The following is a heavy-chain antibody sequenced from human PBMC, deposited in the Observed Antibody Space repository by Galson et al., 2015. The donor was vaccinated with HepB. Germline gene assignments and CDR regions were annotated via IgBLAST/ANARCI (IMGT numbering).Heavy chain of an antibody. CDR2: ISGSGGST. Sequence: SLRLSCAASGLTFSSYAMSWVRQAPGKGLEWVSAISGSGGSTYYADSVKGRFTISRDNSKNTLYLQMNSLRAEDTAVYYCAKDHGGWTVTTGPDYWGQGTLVTVSS. CDR1: GLTFSSYA. J-gene: IGHJ4*02. V-gene: IGHV3-23*01. CDR3: AKDHGGWTVTTGPDY. D-gene: IGHD4-17*01.